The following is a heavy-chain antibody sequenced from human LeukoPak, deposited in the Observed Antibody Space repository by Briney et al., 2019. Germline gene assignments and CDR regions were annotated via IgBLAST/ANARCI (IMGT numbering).Heavy chain of an antibody. J-gene: IGHJ5*02. Sequence: SETLSLTCTVSGHSISSAYYWGWIRQPPGKGLEWIGSIYHSGSTYYSPSLKSQVTISVDTSKNQFSVNLNSVTAADTAVYYCARGTTGYNWFDPWGQGTLVTVSS. V-gene: IGHV4-38-2*02. CDR1: GHSISSAYY. CDR3: ARGTTGYNWFDP. D-gene: IGHD4-11*01. CDR2: IYHSGST.